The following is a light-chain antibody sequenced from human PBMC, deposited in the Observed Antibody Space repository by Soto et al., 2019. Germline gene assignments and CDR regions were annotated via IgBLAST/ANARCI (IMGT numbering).Light chain of an antibody. CDR1: QSVLYSSNNQNY. CDR3: QQYYSPPWT. Sequence: DIVMTQSPDSLAVSVGERATINCESSQSVLYSSNNQNYLAWYQQKAGQPPKVLIYWASNRESGVPDRFSGSGSGTHFTLTISSLHAEDVAVYYCQQYYSPPWTFGQGTKVGIK. V-gene: IGKV4-1*01. CDR2: WAS. J-gene: IGKJ1*01.